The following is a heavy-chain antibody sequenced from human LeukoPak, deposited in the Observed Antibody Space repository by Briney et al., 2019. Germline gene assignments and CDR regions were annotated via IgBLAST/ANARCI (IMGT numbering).Heavy chain of an antibody. CDR3: ARATHYYDSSGYYDY. CDR2: INHSGST. D-gene: IGHD3-22*01. Sequence: SETLSLTCAVYGGSFSGYYWSWIRQPPGKGLEWIGEINHSGSTNYNPPLKSRVTISVDTSKNQFSLKLSSVTAADTAVYYCARATHYYDSSGYYDYWGQGTLVTVSS. V-gene: IGHV4-34*01. CDR1: GGSFSGYY. J-gene: IGHJ4*02.